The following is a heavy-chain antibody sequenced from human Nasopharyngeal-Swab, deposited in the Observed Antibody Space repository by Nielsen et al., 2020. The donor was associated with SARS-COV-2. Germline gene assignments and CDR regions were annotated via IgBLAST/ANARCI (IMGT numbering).Heavy chain of an antibody. Sequence: GESLKISCAASGFTFSSYSMNWVRQAPGKGLEWVSGISSTGDYIYYAASVKGRFTISRDNAKNSLYLQMNSLRAEDAAVYYCVRDTPAMFAYWGQGTLVTVSS. V-gene: IGHV3-21*01. J-gene: IGHJ4*02. CDR1: GFTFSSYS. CDR3: VRDTPAMFAY. CDR2: ISSTGDYI.